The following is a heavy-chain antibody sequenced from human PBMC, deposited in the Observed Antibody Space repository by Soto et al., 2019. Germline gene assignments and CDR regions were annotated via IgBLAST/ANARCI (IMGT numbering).Heavy chain of an antibody. D-gene: IGHD2-15*01. CDR2: ISYDGSNK. Sequence: GGSLRLSCAASGFTFSSYAMHWVRQAPGKGLEWVAVISYDGSNKYYADSVKGRFTISRDNSKNTLYLQMNSLRAEDTAVYYCAREFWGKGGKGYYYYGMDVCGQETTVTISS. CDR3: AREFWGKGGKGYYYYGMDV. CDR1: GFTFSSYA. V-gene: IGHV3-30-3*01. J-gene: IGHJ6*02.